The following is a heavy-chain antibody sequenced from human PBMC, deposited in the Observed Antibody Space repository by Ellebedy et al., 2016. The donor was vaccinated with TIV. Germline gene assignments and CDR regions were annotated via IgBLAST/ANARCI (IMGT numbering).Heavy chain of an antibody. CDR3: ARTHYYDSSGFYHDAFDI. Sequence: PSETLSLTCTVSGGSISSYFWTWIRQPPGKGLEWIGYIHDSGSTSYSPSLKSRVTLSVDTSKNQFSLKLSTVTAAETAVYYCARTHYYDSSGFYHDAFDIWGQGTMVTVSS. D-gene: IGHD3-22*01. CDR1: GGSISSYF. J-gene: IGHJ3*02. V-gene: IGHV4-59*01. CDR2: IHDSGST.